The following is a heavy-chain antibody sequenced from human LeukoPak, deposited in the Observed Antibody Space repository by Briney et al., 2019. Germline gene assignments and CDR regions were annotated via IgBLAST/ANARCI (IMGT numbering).Heavy chain of an antibody. Sequence: SETLSLTCAVYGGSFSGYYWSWIRQPPGKGLEWIGEINHSGSTNYNPSLKSRVTISVDTSKNQFSLKLSSVTAADTAIYYCARDAKYYYGSRTYFFFEYWGQGTLLSVSS. V-gene: IGHV4-34*01. D-gene: IGHD3-10*01. CDR2: INHSGST. CDR1: GGSFSGYY. CDR3: ARDAKYYYGSRTYFFFEY. J-gene: IGHJ4*02.